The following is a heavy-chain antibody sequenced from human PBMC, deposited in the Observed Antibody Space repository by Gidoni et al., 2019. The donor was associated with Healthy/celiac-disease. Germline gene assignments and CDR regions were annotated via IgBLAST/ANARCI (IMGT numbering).Heavy chain of an antibody. V-gene: IGHV4-39*01. CDR1: GGSVSSSSYY. CDR3: ARYYYDSSGYTRWDY. J-gene: IGHJ4*02. CDR2: IDYSGST. D-gene: IGHD3-22*01. Sequence: QLKLQESRPGLVKPSETLSPTCTVSGGSVSSSSYYWGWISQPPGKGLEWIGSIDYSGSTYYNPSLKSRVTRSVDTSKTQFSLKLSSVTAADTAVYYCARYYYDSSGYTRWDYWGQGTLVTVSS.